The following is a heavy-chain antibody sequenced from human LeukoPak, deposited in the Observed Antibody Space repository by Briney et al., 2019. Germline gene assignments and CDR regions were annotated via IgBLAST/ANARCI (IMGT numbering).Heavy chain of an antibody. CDR3: ARGGCSSTSCYLVYNWFDP. V-gene: IGHV4-4*07. CDR2: INTSGST. CDR1: GASFSSYY. J-gene: IGHJ5*02. Sequence: SETLSLTCTVSGASFSSYYWSWIRQPAGKGLEWIGRINTSGSTNYNPSLKSRVTMSVDTSKNQFSLKLSSVTAADTAVYYCARGGCSSTSCYLVYNWFDPWGQGTLVTVSS. D-gene: IGHD2-2*01.